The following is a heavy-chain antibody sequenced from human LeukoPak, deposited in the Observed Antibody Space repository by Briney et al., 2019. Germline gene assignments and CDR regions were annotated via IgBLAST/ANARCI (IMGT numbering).Heavy chain of an antibody. CDR2: ISSSSSYT. CDR3: ARDSRLGEMFIDY. J-gene: IGHJ4*02. CDR1: VLTFSNYS. Sequence: GWSLTLSCAASVLTFSNYSMNWLGQAPGKELDGVSSISSSSSYTYYADSLKGRFTISRDNAKNSLYLQMNSLRAEDTAVYYCARDSRLGEMFIDYWGQGTLVTVSS. V-gene: IGHV3-21*01. D-gene: IGHD4-17*01.